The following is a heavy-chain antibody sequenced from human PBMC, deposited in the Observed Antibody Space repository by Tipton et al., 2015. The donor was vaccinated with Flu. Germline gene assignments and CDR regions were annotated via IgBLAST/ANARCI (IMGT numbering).Heavy chain of an antibody. D-gene: IGHD3-10*01. CDR3: AKTTSSGYDGSGRDFDY. V-gene: IGHV4-39*07. CDR2: IHYGGNT. Sequence: TLSLTCSVSGGSISSSSSYWGWIRQPPGKGLEWIGSIHYGGNTYYNPSLKSRVTISVDTSKNQFSLRLSSVTAADTAVYYCAKTTSSGYDGSGRDFDYWGQGTLVTVSS. CDR1: GGSISSSSSY. J-gene: IGHJ4*02.